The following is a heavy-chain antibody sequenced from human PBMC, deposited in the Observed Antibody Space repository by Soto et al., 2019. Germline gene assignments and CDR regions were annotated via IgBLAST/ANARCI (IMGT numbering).Heavy chain of an antibody. J-gene: IGHJ4*02. D-gene: IGHD6-13*01. CDR2: ISGSGRST. V-gene: IGHV3-23*01. Sequence: GESLKISCTASGFTFSSYGMSWVRQAPGRGLEWLSAISGSGRSTYYADSVRGRVTISRDPSKNTLYLQMHSLRAEDTAIYYCAKNIEAAGILGCVDYWGQGTLVTVSS. CDR1: GFTFSSYG. CDR3: AKNIEAAGILGCVDY.